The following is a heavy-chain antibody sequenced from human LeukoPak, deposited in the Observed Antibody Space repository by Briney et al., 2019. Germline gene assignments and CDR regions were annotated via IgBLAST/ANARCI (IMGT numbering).Heavy chain of an antibody. V-gene: IGHV1-69*13. Sequence: SVKVSCKASGGTFSSYAISWVRQAPGQGLEWMGGIIPIFGTANYAQKFQGRVTITADESTSTAYMELSSLRSEDTAVYYCARGEQWLVRSWFDPWGQGTLVTVSS. D-gene: IGHD6-19*01. J-gene: IGHJ5*02. CDR1: GGTFSSYA. CDR2: IIPIFGTA. CDR3: ARGEQWLVRSWFDP.